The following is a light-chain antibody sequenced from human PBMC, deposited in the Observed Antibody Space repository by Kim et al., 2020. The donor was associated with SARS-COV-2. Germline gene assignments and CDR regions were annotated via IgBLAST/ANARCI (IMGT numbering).Light chain of an antibody. Sequence: DIQMTQSPSSLSASVGDRVTITCRASQSISSYLNWYQQKPGKAPKLLIYAASSLQSGVPSRFSGSGSGTDFTLTISSLQPEDFATYYCQQGYNTPYTFGQGTKLEIK. V-gene: IGKV1-39*01. CDR2: AAS. J-gene: IGKJ2*01. CDR1: QSISSY. CDR3: QQGYNTPYT.